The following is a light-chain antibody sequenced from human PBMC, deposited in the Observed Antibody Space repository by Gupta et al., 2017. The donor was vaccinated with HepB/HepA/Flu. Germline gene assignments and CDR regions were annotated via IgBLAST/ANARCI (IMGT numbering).Light chain of an antibody. CDR2: GAS. CDR1: QSVSSSY. Sequence: EIVLTPSSGSLFLPPGERATPTCRSSQSVSSSYLAWYQQKPGQAPRLLIYGASSRAAGIPDRFSGSGSGTDFTLTISRLEPEDSAVYYCQQYGSSPATFGGGTKVEIK. V-gene: IGKV3-20*01. J-gene: IGKJ4*01. CDR3: QQYGSSPAT.